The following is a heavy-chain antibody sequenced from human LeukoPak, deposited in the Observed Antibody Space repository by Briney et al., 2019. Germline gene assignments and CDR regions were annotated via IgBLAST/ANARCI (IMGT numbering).Heavy chain of an antibody. CDR1: GFTFDDYA. D-gene: IGHD5-24*01. V-gene: IGHV3-9*01. CDR2: ISWNSGSI. Sequence: GGSLRLSCAASGFTFDDYAMHWVRQAPGKGLEWVSGISWNSGSIGYADSVKGRFTISRDNAKTSLYLQMNSLRAEDTALYYCAKDLGPGSMTTSPGFDYWGQGTLVTVSS. J-gene: IGHJ4*02. CDR3: AKDLGPGSMTTSPGFDY.